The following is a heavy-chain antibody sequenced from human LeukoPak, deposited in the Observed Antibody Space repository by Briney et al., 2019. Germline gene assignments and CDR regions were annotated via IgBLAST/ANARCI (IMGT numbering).Heavy chain of an antibody. CDR3: ARGDHDYDSGGYSRFDN. CDR2: IKEDGSEK. D-gene: IGHD3-22*01. Sequence: GGSLRLSCAASGFIFSSHWVSWVRQAPGKGLEWVASIKEDGSEKYYMDSVKGRFTISRDNAENSVYLQMNSLRAEDTAVYYCARGDHDYDSGGYSRFDNWGQGTLVTVSS. V-gene: IGHV3-7*01. CDR1: GFIFSSHW. J-gene: IGHJ4*02.